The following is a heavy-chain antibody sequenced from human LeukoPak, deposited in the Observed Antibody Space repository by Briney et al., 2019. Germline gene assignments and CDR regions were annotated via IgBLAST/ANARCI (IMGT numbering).Heavy chain of an antibody. D-gene: IGHD2-21*02. Sequence: SETLSLTCTVSGGSISSYYWSWIRQPPGKGLEWIGYIYYSGSTNYNPSLKSRVTISVDTSKNQFSLKLSSVTAADTAVYYCARWGVVTAIPPYYYGMDVWGQGTTATVSS. CDR3: ARWGVVTAIPPYYYGMDV. CDR1: GGSISSYY. V-gene: IGHV4-59*01. J-gene: IGHJ6*02. CDR2: IYYSGST.